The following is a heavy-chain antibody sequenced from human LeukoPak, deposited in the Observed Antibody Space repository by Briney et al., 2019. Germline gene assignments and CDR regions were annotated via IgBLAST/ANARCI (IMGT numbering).Heavy chain of an antibody. CDR2: INHSGST. Sequence: SETLSLTCAVYGGSFSGYYWSWIRQPPGKGLEWIGQINHSGSTNYNPSLKSRVTISVDTSKNQFSLKPSSVTAADTAVYYCAAYGSGTTYYYYMDVWGKGTTVTVSS. V-gene: IGHV4-34*01. J-gene: IGHJ6*03. CDR1: GGSFSGYY. D-gene: IGHD1/OR15-1a*01. CDR3: AAYGSGTTYYYYMDV.